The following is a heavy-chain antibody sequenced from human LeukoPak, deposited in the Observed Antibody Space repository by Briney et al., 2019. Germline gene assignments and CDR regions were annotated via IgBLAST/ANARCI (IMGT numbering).Heavy chain of an antibody. D-gene: IGHD2-8*01. V-gene: IGHV3-48*02. J-gene: IGHJ6*03. CDR2: IGSDGTNS. CDR3: ARVPTPYFTYYMDV. Sequence: GGSLRLSCEASEFTFSGYGINWVRQAPGKGLEWISYIGSDGTNSYCAKSLKGRFTISRDNAKKSLYLQMNNLTDADTAVYYCARVPTPYFTYYMDVWGKGTPVTVSS. CDR1: EFTFSGYG.